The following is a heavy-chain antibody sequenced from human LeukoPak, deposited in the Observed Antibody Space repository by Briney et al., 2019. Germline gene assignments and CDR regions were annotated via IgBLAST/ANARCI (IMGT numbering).Heavy chain of an antibody. CDR3: ARDGESAEYFEH. V-gene: IGHV4-59*01. CDR2: IYHSGRT. Sequence: SETLSLTCTVSGGSIRGYHWSWIRQVPGERLEWIGYIYHSGRTTYNPSLESRVTISLDTSKNQLSLNLRFVTAADTAVYYCARDGESAEYFEHWGQGTLVTVSS. J-gene: IGHJ1*01. CDR1: GGSIRGYH.